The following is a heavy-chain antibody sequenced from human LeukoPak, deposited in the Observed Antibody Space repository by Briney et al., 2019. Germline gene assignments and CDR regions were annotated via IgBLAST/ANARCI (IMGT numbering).Heavy chain of an antibody. Sequence: GESLKISCKVSGYNFTSYLCSWVRQMPGKGLEWMGIIYPGDSDTRYSPSFQGQVTISADKSISTASLQWSNLKASDTVMYYCARHTYSSGWSNYFACWGQGTLVTVSS. D-gene: IGHD6-19*01. CDR3: ARHTYSSGWSNYFAC. J-gene: IGHJ4*02. CDR2: IYPGDSDT. V-gene: IGHV5-51*01. CDR1: GYNFTSYL.